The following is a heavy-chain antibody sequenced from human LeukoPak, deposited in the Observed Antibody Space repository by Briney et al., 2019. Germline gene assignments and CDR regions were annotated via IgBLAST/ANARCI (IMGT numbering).Heavy chain of an antibody. CDR1: GGTFSSYA. V-gene: IGHV1-69*04. D-gene: IGHD1-1*01. J-gene: IGHJ4*02. CDR2: IIPILGIA. CDR3: AREFKTGTPAGDY. Sequence: SVKVSCKASGGTFSSYAISWVRQAPGQGLEWMGRIIPILGIANYAQKFQGRVTMTRDTSISTAYMELSRLRSDDTAVYYCAREFKTGTPAGDYWGQGTLVTVSS.